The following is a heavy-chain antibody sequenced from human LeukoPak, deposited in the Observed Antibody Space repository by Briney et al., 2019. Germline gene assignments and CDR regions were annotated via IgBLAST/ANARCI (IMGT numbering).Heavy chain of an antibody. CDR3: ARGWYSSSLYIVY. J-gene: IGHJ4*02. Sequence: QSGGSLRLSCAASGFTVSSNYMSWVRQAPGKGLEWVSVIYSGGSTYYADSVKGRFTNSRDNSKNTLYLQMNSLRAEDTTVYYCARGWYSSSLYIVYWGQGTLVTVSS. CDR2: IYSGGST. D-gene: IGHD6-13*01. V-gene: IGHV3-66*01. CDR1: GFTVSSNY.